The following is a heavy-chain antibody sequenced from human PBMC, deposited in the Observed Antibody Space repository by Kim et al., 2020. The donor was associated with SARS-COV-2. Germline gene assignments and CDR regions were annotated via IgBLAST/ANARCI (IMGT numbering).Heavy chain of an antibody. CDR1: GGTFSSYA. CDR2: IIPILGIA. Sequence: SVKVSCKASGGTFSSYAISWVRQAPGQGLEWMGRIIPILGIANYAQKFQGRVTITADKSTSTAYMELSSLRSEDTAVYYCARGRRGDGYNYHYYYGMDVWGQGTTVTVSS. V-gene: IGHV1-69*04. J-gene: IGHJ6*02. D-gene: IGHD3-10*01. CDR3: ARGRRGDGYNYHYYYGMDV.